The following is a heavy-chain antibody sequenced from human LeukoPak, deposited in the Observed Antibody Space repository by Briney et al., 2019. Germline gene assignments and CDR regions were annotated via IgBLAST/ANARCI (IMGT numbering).Heavy chain of an antibody. CDR2: ISGSGGST. J-gene: IGHJ1*01. CDR3: AKDLKKYSSSWYGEVEYFQH. V-gene: IGHV3-23*01. CDR1: GFTFSSYA. Sequence: PGGSLRLSCAASGFTFSSYAMSWVRQAPGKGLEWVSAISGSGGSTYYADSVKGRFTISRDNSKNTLYLQMNSLRAEDTAVYYCAKDLKKYSSSWYGEVEYFQHWGQGTLVTVSS. D-gene: IGHD6-13*01.